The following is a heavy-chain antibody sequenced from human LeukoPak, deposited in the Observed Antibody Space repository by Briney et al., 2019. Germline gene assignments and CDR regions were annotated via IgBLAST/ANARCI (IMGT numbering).Heavy chain of an antibody. Sequence: KSSETLSLTCAVSGGSISSSNWWSWVRQPPGKGLEWIGEIYHSGSTYYNPSLKSRVTISVDTSKNQFSLKLSSVTAADTAVYYCARVVYDSSGYYLGVGPLDYWGQGTLVTVSS. J-gene: IGHJ4*02. CDR2: IYHSGST. D-gene: IGHD3-22*01. V-gene: IGHV4-4*02. CDR1: GGSISSSNW. CDR3: ARVVYDSSGYYLGVGPLDY.